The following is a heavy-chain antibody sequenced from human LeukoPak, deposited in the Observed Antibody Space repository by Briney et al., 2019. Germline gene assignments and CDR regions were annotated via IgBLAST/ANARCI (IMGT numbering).Heavy chain of an antibody. CDR1: GFTFSSYA. J-gene: IGHJ4*02. V-gene: IGHV3-23*01. Sequence: GGSLRLSCAASGFTFSSYAMTWVRQAPGKGLDWVSTISSNGGGPYYADSVRGRFTISRDNSKNTLYLQMNSLRAEDTAVYYCAKETRGGSYGILDYWGQGTLVTVSS. CDR3: AKETRGGSYGILDY. D-gene: IGHD3-16*01. CDR2: ISSNGGGP.